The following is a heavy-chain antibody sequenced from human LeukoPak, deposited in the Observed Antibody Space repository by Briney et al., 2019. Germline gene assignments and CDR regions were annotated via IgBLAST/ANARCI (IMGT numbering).Heavy chain of an antibody. V-gene: IGHV3-30*03. J-gene: IGHJ6*02. CDR3: ARKAAAGYYYYGMDV. D-gene: IGHD6-13*01. CDR1: GFIFSTFG. Sequence: PGGSLRLSCAASGFIFSTFGMHWVRQAPGKGLEWVAAISYDGSKVDYADSVKGRFTISRDNSKNTLFLQMSSLRGEDTAVYYCARKAAAGYYYYGMDVWGQGTTVTVSS. CDR2: ISYDGSKV.